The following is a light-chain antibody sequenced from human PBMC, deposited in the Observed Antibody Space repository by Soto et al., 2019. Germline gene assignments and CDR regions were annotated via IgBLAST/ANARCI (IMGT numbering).Light chain of an antibody. CDR1: QSVNSRY. Sequence: EIVLTQSPGTLSFSPGERATLSCRASQSVNSRYLPWYQQKLGQAPRLLIYGVSSRASGIPDRFSGSGSGTDFTLTISRLEPEDFALYYCQMYGSSLWTFGQGNKVEIK. V-gene: IGKV3-20*01. J-gene: IGKJ1*01. CDR2: GVS. CDR3: QMYGSSLWT.